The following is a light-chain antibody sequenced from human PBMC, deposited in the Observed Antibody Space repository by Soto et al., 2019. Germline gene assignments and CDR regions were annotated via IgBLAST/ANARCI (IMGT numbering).Light chain of an antibody. J-gene: IGLJ1*01. V-gene: IGLV2-14*01. CDR3: SSYTSSSTPYV. CDR2: DVS. Sequence: QSALTQPASVSGSPGQSITISCTGTSSDVGGYNYVSWYQQHPGKAPKLMIYDVSNRPSGVSNRFSGSKSGNTASLTISGLQAEDDADYDCSSYTSSSTPYVFGTGTXDXV. CDR1: SSDVGGYNY.